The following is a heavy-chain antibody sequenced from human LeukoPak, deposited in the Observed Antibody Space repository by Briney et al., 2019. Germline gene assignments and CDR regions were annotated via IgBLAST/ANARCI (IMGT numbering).Heavy chain of an antibody. CDR1: GGSFSGYY. V-gene: IGHV4-59*01. CDR2: ISYSGST. CDR3: ARAPLNYLYCSGGTCDYYMDV. J-gene: IGHJ6*03. Sequence: PSETLSLTCAVYGGSFSGYYWSWIRQPPGKGLQWIGYISYSGSTNYNPSLRSRVTISVDTSKTQFSLKLSSVTAADTAVYYCARAPLNYLYCSGGTCDYYMDVWGKGTAVTVSS. D-gene: IGHD2-15*01.